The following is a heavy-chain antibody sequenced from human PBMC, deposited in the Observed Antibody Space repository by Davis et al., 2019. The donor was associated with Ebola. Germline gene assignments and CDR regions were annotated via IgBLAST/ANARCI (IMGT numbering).Heavy chain of an antibody. V-gene: IGHV3-23*01. CDR3: AKGYSSSWYRHDAFDI. CDR1: GFTFSSYA. CDR2: ISGSGGST. D-gene: IGHD6-13*01. J-gene: IGHJ3*02. Sequence: PGGSLRLSCAASGFTFSSYAMSWVRQSPGKGLEWVSAISGSGGSTYYADSVKGRFTISRDNSKNTLYLQMNSLRAEDTAVYYCAKGYSSSWYRHDAFDIWGQGTMVTVSS.